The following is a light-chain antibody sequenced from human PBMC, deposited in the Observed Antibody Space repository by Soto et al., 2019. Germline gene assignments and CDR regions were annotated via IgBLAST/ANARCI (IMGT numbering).Light chain of an antibody. CDR3: QQYGSSPPWT. J-gene: IGKJ1*01. CDR2: GAS. CDR1: QSVSRSY. Sequence: EIVLPQSPGTLSLSPGERATLSCRASQSVSRSYLAWYQQKPGQAPRLLIYGASSRATGIPDRFSGSGSGTDFTLTINRLEPEDFAVYYCQQYGSSPPWTFGQGTKVEIK. V-gene: IGKV3-20*01.